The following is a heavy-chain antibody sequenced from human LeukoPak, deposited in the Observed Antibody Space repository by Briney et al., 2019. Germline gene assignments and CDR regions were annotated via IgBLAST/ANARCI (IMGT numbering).Heavy chain of an antibody. V-gene: IGHV3-21*01. CDR2: ISSSGSSI. D-gene: IGHD4-17*01. J-gene: IGHJ3*02. Sequence: PGGSLRLSCAASGFSFSSHTINWVRQAPGKGLEWVSSISSSGSSIYYADSLRGRFTTSRDNAKNSLFLQMHSLRAEDTAGYYCATLTTVTHDAFDIWGQGTMVTVSS. CDR3: ATLTTVTHDAFDI. CDR1: GFSFSSHT.